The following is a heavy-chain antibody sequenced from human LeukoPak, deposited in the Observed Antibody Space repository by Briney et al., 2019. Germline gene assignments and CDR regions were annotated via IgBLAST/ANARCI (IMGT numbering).Heavy chain of an antibody. J-gene: IGHJ4*02. V-gene: IGHV3-74*01. D-gene: IGHD3-16*01. CDR2: INSDGSST. Sequence: GGSLRLSCAASGFTFNNYWMHWVRQAPGKGLVWVSRINSDGSSTSYADSVRGRFTISRDNAKNTLYLQMNSLEVEDTAVYYCAKGEWPEPHFDYWGQGTLVTVSS. CDR1: GFTFNNYW. CDR3: AKGEWPEPHFDY.